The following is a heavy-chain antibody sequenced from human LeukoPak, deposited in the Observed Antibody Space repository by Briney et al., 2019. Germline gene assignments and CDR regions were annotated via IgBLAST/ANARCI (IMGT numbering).Heavy chain of an antibody. V-gene: IGHV3-23*01. CDR1: GFTFSSYA. CDR2: ISGSGGST. J-gene: IGHJ4*02. D-gene: IGHD3-3*01. Sequence: GGSLRLSCAASGFTFSSYAMSWVRQAPGKGLEWVPAISGSGGSTYYADSVRGRFTISRDNSKNTLYLQMNSLRAEDTAVYYCARRYYDFWSGYYTCLDYWGQGTLVTVSS. CDR3: ARRYYDFWSGYYTCLDY.